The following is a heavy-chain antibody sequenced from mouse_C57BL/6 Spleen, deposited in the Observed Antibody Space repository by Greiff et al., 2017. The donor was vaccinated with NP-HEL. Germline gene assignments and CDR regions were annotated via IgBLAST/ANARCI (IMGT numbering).Heavy chain of an antibody. V-gene: IGHV10-3*01. J-gene: IGHJ3*01. CDR2: IRSKSSNYAT. CDR3: VRSERIYDYDGPAFAY. Sequence: EVKLVESGGGLVQPKGSLKLSCAASGFTFNTYAMHWVRQAPGKGLEWVARIRSKSSNYATYYADSVKDRVTISRDDSQSMLYLQMNNLKTEDTAMYYCVRSERIYDYDGPAFAYWGQGTLVTVSA. CDR1: GFTFNTYA. D-gene: IGHD2-4*01.